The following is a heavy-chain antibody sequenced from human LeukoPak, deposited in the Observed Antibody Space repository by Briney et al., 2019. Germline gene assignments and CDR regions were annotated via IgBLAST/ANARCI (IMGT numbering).Heavy chain of an antibody. CDR3: ARRLGGSGSHDAFDI. D-gene: IGHD3-10*01. V-gene: IGHV4-59*08. J-gene: IGHJ3*02. Sequence: SETLSLTCTVSGGSISSYYWSWIRQPPGKRLEWIGFIYYSGSSNYNPSLKSRVTISVDTSKNQFSLRLSSVTAADAAVYYCARRLGGSGSHDAFDIWGQGTKVTVSS. CDR2: IYYSGSS. CDR1: GGSISSYY.